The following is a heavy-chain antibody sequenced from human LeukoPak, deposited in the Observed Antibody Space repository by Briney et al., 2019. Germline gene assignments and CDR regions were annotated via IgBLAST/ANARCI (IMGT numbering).Heavy chain of an antibody. CDR1: GGSVSSGSYY. Sequence: SETLFLTCTVSGGSVSSGSYYWSWIRQPPGKGLEWIGYIYYSGSTNYNPSLKSRVTISVDTSKNQFSLKLSSVTAADTAVYYCARAQTGYCSSTSCYSDGMDVWGQGTTVTVSS. CDR3: ARAQTGYCSSTSCYSDGMDV. V-gene: IGHV4-61*01. D-gene: IGHD2-2*03. CDR2: IYYSGST. J-gene: IGHJ6*02.